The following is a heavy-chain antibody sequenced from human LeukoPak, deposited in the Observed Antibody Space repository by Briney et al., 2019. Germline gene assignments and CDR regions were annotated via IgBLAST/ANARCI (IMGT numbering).Heavy chain of an antibody. V-gene: IGHV3-23*01. D-gene: IGHD6-13*01. CDR2: ISGSGGST. J-gene: IGHJ4*02. CDR3: AKVSIAAAAYFDY. Sequence: GGSLRLSCAASGFTFSSYAMGWVRQAPGKGLEWVSAISGSGGSTYYADSVKGRFAISRDNSKNTLYLQMNSLRAEDTAVYYCAKVSIAAAAYFDYWGQGTLVTVSS. CDR1: GFTFSSYA.